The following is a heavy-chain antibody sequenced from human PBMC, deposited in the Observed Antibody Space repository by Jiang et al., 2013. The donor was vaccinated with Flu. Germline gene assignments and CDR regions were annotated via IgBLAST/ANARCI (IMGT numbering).Heavy chain of an antibody. CDR2: VNPGGGT. V-gene: IGHV4-34*01. CDR3: ARGQNIVAIPLDL. Sequence: ARLLKPSETLSLTCGVYGGSFIGHYWSWIRQPPGKGLEWIGEVNPGGGTTYSPSLESRVTISVDTSKKQFSLKVNSVTAADTAVYYCARGQNIVAIPLDLWGQGTLVTVSS. J-gene: IGHJ5*02. CDR1: GGSFIGHY. D-gene: IGHD5-12*01.